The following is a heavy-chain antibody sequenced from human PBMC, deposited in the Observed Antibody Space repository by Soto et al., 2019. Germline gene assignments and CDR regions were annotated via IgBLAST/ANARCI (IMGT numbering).Heavy chain of an antibody. J-gene: IGHJ6*02. CDR2: IIPIFGTA. CDR1: GGTFSSYA. D-gene: IGHD3-9*01. Sequence: QVQLVQSGAEVKKPGSSVKVSCKASGGTFSSYAISWVRQAPGQGLEWMGGIIPIFGTANYAQKFQGRVTITADESTSTAYMELSSLRSEDTAVYYCADVRYFALKGYYGMDVWGQGTTVTVSS. CDR3: ADVRYFALKGYYGMDV. V-gene: IGHV1-69*01.